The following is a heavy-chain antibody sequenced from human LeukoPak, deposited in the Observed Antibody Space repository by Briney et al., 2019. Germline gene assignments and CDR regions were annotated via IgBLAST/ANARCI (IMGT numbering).Heavy chain of an antibody. D-gene: IGHD5-18*01. V-gene: IGHV3-15*01. CDR1: GFTFSNAW. Sequence: GGSLRLSCAASGFTFSNAWMSWVRQAPGKGLECFGRIKRKIDGGTTDYAAHVQRRFTISRDDAENTVYLQMNSLKNEDTAVYYCITDSANLFLGYETEDDWGQGTLVTVSS. J-gene: IGHJ4*02. CDR3: ITDSANLFLGYETEDD. CDR2: IKRKIDGGTT.